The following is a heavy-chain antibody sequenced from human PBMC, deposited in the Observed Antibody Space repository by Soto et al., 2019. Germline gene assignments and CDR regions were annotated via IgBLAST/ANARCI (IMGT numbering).Heavy chain of an antibody. D-gene: IGHD6-19*01. J-gene: IGHJ4*02. CDR1: GGSISSYY. V-gene: IGHV4-59*01. Sequence: SETLSLTCTVSGGSISSYYWSWIRQPPGKGLEWIGYIYYSGSTNYNLSLKSRVTISVDTSKNQFSLKLSSVTAADTAVYYCARLDSSGWYYFDYWGQGTLVTVSS. CDR3: ARLDSSGWYYFDY. CDR2: IYYSGST.